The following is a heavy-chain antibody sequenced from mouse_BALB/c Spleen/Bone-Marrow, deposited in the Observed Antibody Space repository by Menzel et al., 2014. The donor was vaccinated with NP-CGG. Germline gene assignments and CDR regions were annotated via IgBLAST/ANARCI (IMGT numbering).Heavy chain of an antibody. J-gene: IGHJ4*01. D-gene: IGHD1-1*01. CDR1: GFSLTSYG. V-gene: IGHV2-9*02. Sequence: VKLQESGPGLVAPSQSLSISCTVSGFSLTSYGVHWVRQPPGQGLEWLGAIWAGGSTNYNSALMSRLTISKDNSKSQVFLKMNSLQTDDTAMYYCAREGRGYYGSSGAAMDYWGQGTKVTVS. CDR3: AREGRGYYGSSGAAMDY. CDR2: IWAGGST.